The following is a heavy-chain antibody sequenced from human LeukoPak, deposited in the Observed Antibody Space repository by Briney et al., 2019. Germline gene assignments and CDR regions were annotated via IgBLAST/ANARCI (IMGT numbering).Heavy chain of an antibody. D-gene: IGHD6-6*01. CDR2: IYYSGST. CDR1: GGSISSYY. CDR3: ARSQLVYYYYMDV. Sequence: SETLSLTCTVSGGSISSYYWSWIRQPPGKGLEWIGYIYYSGSTNYNPSLKSRVTISVDTSKNQFSLKLSSVTAADTAVYYRARSQLVYYYYMDVWGKGTTVTVSS. J-gene: IGHJ6*03. V-gene: IGHV4-59*01.